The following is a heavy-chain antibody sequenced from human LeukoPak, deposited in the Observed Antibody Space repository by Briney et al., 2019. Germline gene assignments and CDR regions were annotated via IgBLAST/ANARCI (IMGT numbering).Heavy chain of an antibody. CDR2: IYYSGST. CDR3: ARASSGWGFY. J-gene: IGHJ4*02. D-gene: IGHD6-19*01. Sequence: PSETLSLTCTVSGGSIGSSDSFWGWIRQPPGKGLEWIGSIYYSGSTYYNPSLKSRVTISVDTSKNQFSLKLSSVSAADTAVYYCARASSGWGFYWGQGTLVTVSS. V-gene: IGHV4-39*07. CDR1: GGSIGSSDSF.